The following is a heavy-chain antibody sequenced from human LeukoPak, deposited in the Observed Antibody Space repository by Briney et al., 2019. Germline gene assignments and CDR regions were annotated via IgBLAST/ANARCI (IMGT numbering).Heavy chain of an antibody. CDR1: GGSISRFY. V-gene: IGHV4-4*07. D-gene: IGHD3-10*01. CDR2: IYTSGST. J-gene: IGHJ3*02. Sequence: SQTLSLSCTVSGGSISRFYWSWILHPAGKRLESIGRIYTSGSTSYNPSLKSRVTISVDTSKTQFSLKLSSVTAADTAVYYCARVRGYYYGSGSYYSPRDAFDIWGQGTMVTVSS. CDR3: ARVRGYYYGSGSYYSPRDAFDI.